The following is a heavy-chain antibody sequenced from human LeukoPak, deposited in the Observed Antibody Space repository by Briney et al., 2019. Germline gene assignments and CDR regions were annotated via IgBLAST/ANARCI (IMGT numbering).Heavy chain of an antibody. CDR1: GGSISSYY. J-gene: IGHJ4*02. CDR2: IYYSGST. V-gene: IGHV4-59*01. CDR3: ARVGAAAGTLLFDY. Sequence: SETLSLTCTVSGGSISSYYWSWIRQPPGKGLEWIGYIYYSGSTNYNPSLKSRVTISVDTSKNQFSLKLSSATAADTAVYYCARVGAAAGTLLFDYWGQGTLVTVSS. D-gene: IGHD6-13*01.